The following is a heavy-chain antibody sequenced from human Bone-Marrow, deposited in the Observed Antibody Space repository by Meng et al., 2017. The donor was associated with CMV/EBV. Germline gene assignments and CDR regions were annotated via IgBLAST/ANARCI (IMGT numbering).Heavy chain of an antibody. CDR3: ARDVGIRYSSGWYGLFDY. D-gene: IGHD6-19*01. Sequence: FSRYASRWVRRAPGQRPEWMGGIVPIFGRANYAQKFQGRVTIPTDESTSTAYMELSSLRSEDTAVYYCARDVGIRYSSGWYGLFDYWGQGTLVTVSS. V-gene: IGHV1-69*05. J-gene: IGHJ4*02. CDR2: IVPIFGRA. CDR1: FSRYA.